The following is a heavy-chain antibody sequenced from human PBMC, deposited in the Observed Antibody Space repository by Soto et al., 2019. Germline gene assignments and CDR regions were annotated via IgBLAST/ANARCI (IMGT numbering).Heavy chain of an antibody. V-gene: IGHV4-39*02. CDR2: IYYSGST. CDR3: ARPGVVGRGEHYGYCDL. Sequence: QLQLQESGPGLVKPSETLSLTCTVSGGSISSSSYYWGWIRQPPGKGLEWIGSIYYSGSTYYNPALKRRVALPVDTSKNHYALKRSSVTAADPAVYYCARPGVVGRGEHYGYCDLWGRGTLVTVSA. CDR1: GGSISSSSYY. J-gene: IGHJ2*01. D-gene: IGHD3-10*01.